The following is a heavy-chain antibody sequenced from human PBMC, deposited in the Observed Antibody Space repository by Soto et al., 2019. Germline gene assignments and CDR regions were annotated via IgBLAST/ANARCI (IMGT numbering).Heavy chain of an antibody. D-gene: IGHD3-22*01. CDR3: ARTYIRYYDSPFNWFDP. Sequence: TSETLSLTCTVSGGSISSYYWSWIRQPQGRGLEWIGYIYYSGSTNYNPSLKSRVTISVDTSKNQFSLKLSSVTAADTAVYYCARTYIRYYDSPFNWFDPWGQGTLVTVSS. CDR1: GGSISSYY. J-gene: IGHJ5*02. V-gene: IGHV4-59*08. CDR2: IYYSGST.